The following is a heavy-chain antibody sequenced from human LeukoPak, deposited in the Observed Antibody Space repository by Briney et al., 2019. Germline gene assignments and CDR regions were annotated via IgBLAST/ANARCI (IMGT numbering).Heavy chain of an antibody. CDR3: ARGGPYSSSSGNYYMDV. J-gene: IGHJ6*03. D-gene: IGHD6-6*01. Sequence: SETLSLTCTVSGGSISSYYWSWIRQPAGKGLEWIGRIYTSGSTNYNPSLKSRVTISVDTSKNQFSLKLSSVTAADTAVYYCARGGPYSSSSGNYYMDVWGKGTTVTVSS. CDR2: IYTSGST. V-gene: IGHV4-4*07. CDR1: GGSISSYY.